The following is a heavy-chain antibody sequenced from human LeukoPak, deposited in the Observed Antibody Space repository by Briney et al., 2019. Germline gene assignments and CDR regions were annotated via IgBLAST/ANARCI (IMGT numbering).Heavy chain of an antibody. V-gene: IGHV4-39*01. D-gene: IGHD4/OR15-4a*01. CDR1: GDSISSSSHH. J-gene: IGHJ4*02. CDR3: VRHDGRGGATMGALDS. CDR2: IYYGRTT. Sequence: SETLSLTCTVSGDSISSSSHHWGWIRQSPGKGLEWIGSIYYGRTTYYDPSLNNRVSISVVTSKNQFSLQLNSMSAADTAVYYCVRHDGRGGATMGALDSWGQGSLVTVSS.